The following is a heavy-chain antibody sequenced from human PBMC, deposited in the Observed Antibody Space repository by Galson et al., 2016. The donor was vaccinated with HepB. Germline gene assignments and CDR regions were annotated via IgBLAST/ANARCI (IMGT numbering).Heavy chain of an antibody. D-gene: IGHD6-19*01. V-gene: IGHV3-73*01. CDR2: IRSKVNNYAT. J-gene: IGHJ4*02. CDR1: GFIFSGFA. CDR3: ARKGFAVAGYYFDY. Sequence: SLRLSCAASGFIFSGFAMHWVRQTSGKGLEWVGRIRSKVNNYATAYGASVKGRFTISRADSENMAYLQMNSLKTEDTAVYYCARKGFAVAGYYFDYWGRGTLVTVSS.